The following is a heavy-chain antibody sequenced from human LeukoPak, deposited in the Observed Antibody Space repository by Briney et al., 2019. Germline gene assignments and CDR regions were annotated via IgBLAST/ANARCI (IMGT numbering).Heavy chain of an antibody. V-gene: IGHV4-61*02. D-gene: IGHD6-19*01. CDR2: IYTSGST. CDR3: ARDLVAVAGTEYYFDY. Sequence: PSQTLSLTCTVSGGSISSGSYYWSWIRQPAGKGLEWIGSIYTSGSTNYNPSLKSRVTISVDTSKNQFSLKLSSVTAADTAVYYCARDLVAVAGTEYYFDYWGQGTLVTVSS. CDR1: GGSISSGSYY. J-gene: IGHJ4*02.